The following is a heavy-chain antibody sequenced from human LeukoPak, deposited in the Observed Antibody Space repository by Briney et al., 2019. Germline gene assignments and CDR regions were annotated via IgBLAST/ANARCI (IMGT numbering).Heavy chain of an antibody. Sequence: ASVKVSCKASGYTFTGYYMHWVRQAPGQGLEWMGWINPNSGGTNYAQKFQGWVTMTRDTSISTACMELSRLRSDDTAVYYCARGRARFGELFPDYWGQGTLVTVSS. CDR2: INPNSGGT. V-gene: IGHV1-2*04. CDR3: ARGRARFGELFPDY. CDR1: GYTFTGYY. J-gene: IGHJ4*02. D-gene: IGHD3-10*01.